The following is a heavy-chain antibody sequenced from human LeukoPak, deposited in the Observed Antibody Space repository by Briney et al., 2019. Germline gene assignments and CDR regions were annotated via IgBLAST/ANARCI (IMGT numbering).Heavy chain of an antibody. CDR1: GGTFSSYA. J-gene: IGHJ4*02. CDR2: IIPIFGTA. V-gene: IGHV1-69*05. Sequence: GASVKVSCKASGGTFSSYAISWVRQAPGQGLEWMGGIIPIFGTANYAQKFQGRVTITTDESTSTAYMALSSLRSEDTAVDYCAKDTGGVYDYVWGSYRYLGYFDYWGQGTLVTVSS. CDR3: AKDTGGVYDYVWGSYRYLGYFDY. D-gene: IGHD3-16*02.